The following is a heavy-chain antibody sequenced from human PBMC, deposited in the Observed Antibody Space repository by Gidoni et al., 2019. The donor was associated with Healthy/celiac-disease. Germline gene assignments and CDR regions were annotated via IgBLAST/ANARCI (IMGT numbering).Heavy chain of an antibody. CDR2: ISWNSGSI. J-gene: IGHJ6*02. Sequence: EVQLVESGGGWVQPGRSLRLSCEASGFNFDDYAMHWVRQAPGKGLEWVSGISWNSGSIGYADSLKGRFTISRDNAKNSLYLQMNSLRAEDTALYYCAKDMRDYGLYGMDVWGQGTTVTVSS. D-gene: IGHD4-17*01. CDR1: GFNFDDYA. CDR3: AKDMRDYGLYGMDV. V-gene: IGHV3-9*01.